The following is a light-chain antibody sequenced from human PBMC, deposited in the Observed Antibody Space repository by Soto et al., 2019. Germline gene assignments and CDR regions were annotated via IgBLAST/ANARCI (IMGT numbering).Light chain of an antibody. CDR3: YSYADGGVDV. CDR2: EII. J-gene: IGLJ1*01. Sequence: QSALTQPASVSGSPGQSITISCTGTSSDVGSYNLVSWYQQHPGKAPKLMIYEIIKRPSGGSNRFSGSKSGNTASLTISGLQAEDEADYYCYSYADGGVDVFGTGTKLTVL. CDR1: SSDVGSYNL. V-gene: IGLV2-23*02.